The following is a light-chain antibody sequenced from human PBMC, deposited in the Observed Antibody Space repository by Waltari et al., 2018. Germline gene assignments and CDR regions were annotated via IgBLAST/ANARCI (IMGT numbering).Light chain of an antibody. V-gene: IGKV3-15*01. Sequence: EIVMTQSPATLSVSPGERATLSSRASQSVSSNLAGYQQKPGQAPRLLIYGASTRATGIPARFSSSGAGTEFTLTISSLQSEDFAVYYCQQYNNWPPGYTFGQGTKLEIK. CDR2: GAS. CDR3: QQYNNWPPGYT. J-gene: IGKJ2*01. CDR1: QSVSSN.